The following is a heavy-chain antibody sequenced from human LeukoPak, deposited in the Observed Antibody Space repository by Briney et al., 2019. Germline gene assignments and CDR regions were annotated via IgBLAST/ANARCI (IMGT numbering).Heavy chain of an antibody. CDR3: ARGTSYYYDSSGYLDAFDI. CDR2: INPSGGST. V-gene: IGHV1-46*01. D-gene: IGHD3-22*01. Sequence: ASVKVSCKASGYTFTSYYMHWVRQAPGQGLEWMGIINPSGGSTSYAQKFQGRVTMTRGTSTSTVYMELSSLRSEDTAVYYCARGTSYYYDSSGYLDAFDIWGQGTMVPVSS. J-gene: IGHJ3*02. CDR1: GYTFTSYY.